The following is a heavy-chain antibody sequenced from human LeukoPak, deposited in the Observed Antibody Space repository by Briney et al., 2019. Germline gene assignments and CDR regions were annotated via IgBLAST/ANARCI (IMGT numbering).Heavy chain of an antibody. CDR2: ISSSSSYI. V-gene: IGHV3-21*01. J-gene: IGHJ4*02. D-gene: IGHD3-22*01. Sequence: GGSLRLSCAASGFTFSSYSMNWVRQGPGEGLERVSSISSSSSYIYYADSVKGRFTISRDNAKNSLYLQMNSLRAEDTAVYYCARVGGYYDSSGYYYSDYWGQGTLVTVSS. CDR1: GFTFSSYS. CDR3: ARVGGYYDSSGYYYSDY.